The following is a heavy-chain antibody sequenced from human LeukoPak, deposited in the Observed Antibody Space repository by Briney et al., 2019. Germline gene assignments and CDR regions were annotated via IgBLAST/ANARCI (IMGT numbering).Heavy chain of an antibody. CDR3: ARGEYSSGHDY. D-gene: IGHD6-19*01. J-gene: IGHJ4*02. CDR1: GFTFSSYS. CDR2: ISASSSYI. V-gene: IGHV3-21*01. Sequence: GGSLRLSCAASGFTFSSYSMAWVRQAPGKGLECVSFISASSSYIYCAGSVRGRFTISRDNAGDSLFLQMHSLRADDTAVYYCARGEYSSGHDYWGQGTLVAVSS.